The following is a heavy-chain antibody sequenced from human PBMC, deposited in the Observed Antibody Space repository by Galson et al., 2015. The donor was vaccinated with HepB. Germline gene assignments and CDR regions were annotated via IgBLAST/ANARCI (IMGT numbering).Heavy chain of an antibody. J-gene: IGHJ2*01. CDR3: ARDVGSSHLYSDL. V-gene: IGHV3-23*01. CDR2: ISGSGGST. CDR1: GFTFSSYA. D-gene: IGHD1-26*01. Sequence: SLRLSCAASGFTFSSYAMSWVRQAPGKGLEWVSAISGSGGSTYYADSVKGRFTISRDNSKNTLYLQMNSLRAEDTAVYYCARDVGSSHLYSDLWGRGPLVGVSS.